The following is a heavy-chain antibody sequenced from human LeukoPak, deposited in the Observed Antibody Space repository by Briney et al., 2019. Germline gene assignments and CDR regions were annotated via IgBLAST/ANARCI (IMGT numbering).Heavy chain of an antibody. V-gene: IGHV3-48*03. D-gene: IGHD3-22*01. CDR3: ARRAGDYSHPYDY. Sequence: PGGSLRLSCAASRFTFSSYEMTWVRQAPGKGLEWVSYISSTGSTIYYADSVKGRFTISRDNSKNTVHLQMNSLRAEDTAMYYCARRAGDYSHPYDYWGQGTLVTVSS. J-gene: IGHJ4*02. CDR1: RFTFSSYE. CDR2: ISSTGSTI.